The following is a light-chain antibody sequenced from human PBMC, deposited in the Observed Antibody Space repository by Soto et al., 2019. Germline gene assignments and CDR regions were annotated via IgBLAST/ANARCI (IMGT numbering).Light chain of an antibody. CDR1: QSLLHINGYNY. Sequence: DIVMTQSPLSLPVTPGEPASISCRSSQSLLHINGYNYLDWYLQKPGQSPQLLIYLTSKRASGVSDRFSGSGSGTDFTLRITRVEAEDVGVYYYMQGLQIPSYTSGQGTTQEI. CDR2: LTS. J-gene: IGKJ2*01. V-gene: IGKV2-28*01. CDR3: MQGLQIPSYT.